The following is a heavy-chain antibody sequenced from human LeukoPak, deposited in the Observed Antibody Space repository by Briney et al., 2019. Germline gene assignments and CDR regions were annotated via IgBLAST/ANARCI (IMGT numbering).Heavy chain of an antibody. CDR3: ATDPRGIAAAGTISD. V-gene: IGHV1-24*01. D-gene: IGHD6-13*01. J-gene: IGHJ4*02. CDR2: FDPEDGET. CDR1: GYTLTELS. Sequence: SVKVSCKVSGYTLTELSMHWVRQAPGKGLEWMGGFDPEDGETIYAQKFQGRVTMTEDTSTDTAYMELSSLRSEDTAVYYCATDPRGIAAAGTISDWGQGTLVTVSS.